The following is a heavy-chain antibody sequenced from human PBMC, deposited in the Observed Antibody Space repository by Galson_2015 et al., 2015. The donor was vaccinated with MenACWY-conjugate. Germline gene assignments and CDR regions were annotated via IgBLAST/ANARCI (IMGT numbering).Heavy chain of an antibody. CDR3: AADSPLDRGVDFDH. J-gene: IGHJ4*02. CDR2: IVVGSDVT. CDR1: GYTFSRSTSA. V-gene: IGHV1-58*01. Sequence: SVKVSCKASGYTFSRSTSAVQWVRQARGQRLERIGWIVVGSDVTSYADKFQDRVTITRDMSTNTVYMELSSLRSVDTAVYFCAADSPLDRGVDFDHWGQGTLVTVSS. D-gene: IGHD3-10*01.